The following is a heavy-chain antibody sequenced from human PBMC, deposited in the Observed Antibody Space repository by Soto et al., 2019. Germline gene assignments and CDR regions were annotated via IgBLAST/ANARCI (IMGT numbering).Heavy chain of an antibody. Sequence: GASVQVSCKASGFTFTSYHIHWVRQAPGQGLEWMAIINASNGDTAYAQKWRGRVTLTRDTSTTTVYMELSSLTSEDTALFYCAREGSVGMTQMRFFDYWGRGTLVTVSS. V-gene: IGHV1-46*04. CDR2: INASNGDT. CDR3: AREGSVGMTQMRFFDY. CDR1: GFTFTSYH. D-gene: IGHD2-21*02. J-gene: IGHJ4*02.